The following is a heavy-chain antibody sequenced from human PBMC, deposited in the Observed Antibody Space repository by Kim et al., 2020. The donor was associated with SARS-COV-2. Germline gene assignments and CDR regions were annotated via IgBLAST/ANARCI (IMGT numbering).Heavy chain of an antibody. D-gene: IGHD3-9*01. Sequence: GGSLRLSCAASGFTFSSYAMHWVRQAPGKGLEWVAVISYAGSNKYYADSVKGRFTISRDNSKNTLYLQMNSLRAEDTAVYYCARVMRYYDILTGDFPMGDHYYYYVMDVLGERGTATVS. CDR1: GFTFSSYA. V-gene: IGHV3-30-3*01. CDR2: ISYAGSNK. J-gene: IGHJ6*01. CDR3: ARVMRYYDILTGDFPMGDHYYYYVMDV.